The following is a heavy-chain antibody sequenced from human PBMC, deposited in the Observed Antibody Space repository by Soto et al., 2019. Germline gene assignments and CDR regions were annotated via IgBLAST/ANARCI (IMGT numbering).Heavy chain of an antibody. CDR1: GDSISGGSYY. V-gene: IGHV4-61*01. D-gene: IGHD3-10*01. CDR2: IYHSGST. CDR3: ASAVSFGESDS. J-gene: IGHJ4*02. Sequence: QVQLQESGPGLVKTSETLSLTCSVSGDSISGGSYYWSWIRRPPGKGLEWIGYIYHSGSTNYNPSLKSRVTISLDTSKNQFSLNLRSVTAADTAVYYCASAVSFGESDSWGQGILVTVSS.